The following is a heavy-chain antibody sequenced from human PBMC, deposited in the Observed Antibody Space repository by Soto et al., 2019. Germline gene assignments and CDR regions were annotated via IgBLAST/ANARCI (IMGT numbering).Heavy chain of an antibody. J-gene: IGHJ6*02. CDR3: ARDYGYSYGPTAAYYYYGMDV. CDR1: GYTFTGYY. CDR2: INPNSGGT. V-gene: IGHV1-2*04. Sequence: ASVKVSCKASGYTFTGYYMHWVRQAPGQGLEWMGWINPNSGGTNYAQKFQGWVTMTRDTSISTAYMELSRLRSDDTAVYYCARDYGYSYGPTAAYYYYGMDVWGQGTTVTVSS. D-gene: IGHD5-18*01.